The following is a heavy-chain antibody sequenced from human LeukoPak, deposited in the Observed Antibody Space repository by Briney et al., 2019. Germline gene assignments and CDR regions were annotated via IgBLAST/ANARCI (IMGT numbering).Heavy chain of an antibody. CDR3: AKGYTYGFDY. J-gene: IGHJ4*02. V-gene: IGHV3-23*01. D-gene: IGHD5-18*01. CDR1: GFTFSSYA. CDR2: ISGSGNTR. Sequence: GGSLRLSCAASGFTFSSYATNWVRQAPGKGLEWVSGISGSGNTRYYADSVKGRFTISRDNSKNTLYLQVNGLRAEDTAVYYCAKGYTYGFDYWGQGTLVTVSS.